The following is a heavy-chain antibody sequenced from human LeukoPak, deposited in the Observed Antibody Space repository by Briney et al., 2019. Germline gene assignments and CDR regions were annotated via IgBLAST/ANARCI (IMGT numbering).Heavy chain of an antibody. CDR2: IYYSGST. Sequence: SQTLSLTCTVSGGSISSGDYYWSWIRQPPGKGLEWIGYIYYSGSTYYNPSLKSRVTISVDTSKNQFSLKLSSVTAADTAVYYCDRDRGTGTRFDPWGQGTLVTVSS. CDR1: GGSISSGDYY. CDR3: DRDRGTGTRFDP. D-gene: IGHD1-1*01. J-gene: IGHJ5*02. V-gene: IGHV4-30-4*08.